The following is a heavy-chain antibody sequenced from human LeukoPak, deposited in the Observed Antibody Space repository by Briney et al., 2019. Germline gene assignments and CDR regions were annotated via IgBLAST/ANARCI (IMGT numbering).Heavy chain of an antibody. CDR1: GYIFTGYY. D-gene: IGHD2-2*01. CDR3: ARVRVVVPAALGAFDI. CDR2: INANSGGT. J-gene: IGHJ3*02. V-gene: IGHV1-2*02. Sequence: ASVKVSCKASGYIFTGYYMHWVRQAPGQGLEWMGWINANSGGTKYAQKFQGRVTMTRDTSISTAYMELSRLRSDDTAVYYCARVRVVVPAALGAFDIWGQGTMVTVSS.